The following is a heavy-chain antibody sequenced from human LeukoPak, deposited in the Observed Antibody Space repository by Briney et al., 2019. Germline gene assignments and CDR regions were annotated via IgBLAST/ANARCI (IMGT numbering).Heavy chain of an antibody. CDR2: IIPIFGTA. D-gene: IGHD3-22*01. CDR1: GGTFSSYA. CDR3: ARGLDYYDSSGYYRPNYYYYYYMDV. Sequence: SVKVSCKASGGTFSSYAISWVRQAPGQGLEWMGGIIPIFGTANYAQKFQGRVTITADKSTSTAYMELSSLRSEDTAVYYCARGLDYYDSSGYYRPNYYYYYYMDVWGKGTTVTISS. V-gene: IGHV1-69*06. J-gene: IGHJ6*03.